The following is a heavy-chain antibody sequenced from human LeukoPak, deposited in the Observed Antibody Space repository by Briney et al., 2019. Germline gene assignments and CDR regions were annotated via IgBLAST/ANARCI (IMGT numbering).Heavy chain of an antibody. CDR2: INSDGSST. CDR1: GFTLSSYW. D-gene: IGHD2-15*01. V-gene: IGHV3-74*01. Sequence: PGGSLRLSCAASGFTLSSYWMHWIRQDPEKGLVWVSRINSDGSSTSYADSVKGRFTISRDNAKNTLYLQMNSLRAEDTAVYYCARGGVLVVVAARLPYGMDVWGQGTTVTVSS. CDR3: ARGGVLVVVAARLPYGMDV. J-gene: IGHJ6*02.